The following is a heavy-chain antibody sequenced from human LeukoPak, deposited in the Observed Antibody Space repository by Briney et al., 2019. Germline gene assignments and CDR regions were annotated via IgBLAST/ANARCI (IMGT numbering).Heavy chain of an antibody. Sequence: PSETLSLTCAVYGGSFSGYYWSWIRQPPGKGLEWIGEINHSGSTNYNPSLKSRVTISVDTSKNQFSLKLSSVTAADTAVYYCARALYDSSGYYPGAPLDAFDIWGQGTMVTVSS. CDR3: ARALYDSSGYYPGAPLDAFDI. CDR1: GGSFSGYY. D-gene: IGHD3-22*01. J-gene: IGHJ3*02. CDR2: INHSGST. V-gene: IGHV4-34*01.